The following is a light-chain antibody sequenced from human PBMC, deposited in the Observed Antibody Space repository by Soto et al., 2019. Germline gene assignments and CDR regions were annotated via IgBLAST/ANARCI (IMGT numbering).Light chain of an antibody. CDR1: QSVSSSY. Sequence: EIVLTQSPGTLSLSPGERATLSCRAIQSVSSSYLAWYQQKPGQAPRLLIYGASSRATGIPDRFSGSGSGTDFTLTISSLEPEDFAVYYCQERTGWPPWTFGQGTKVHIK. CDR3: QERTGWPPWT. CDR2: GAS. V-gene: IGKV3D-20*02. J-gene: IGKJ1*01.